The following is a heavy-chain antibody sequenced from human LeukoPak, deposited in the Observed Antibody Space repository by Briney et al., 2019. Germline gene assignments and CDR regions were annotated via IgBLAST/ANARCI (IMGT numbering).Heavy chain of an antibody. CDR1: GITLSNYG. CDR2: ISGSGGGT. Sequence: PGGSLRLSCAVSGITLSNYGMTWVRQAPGKGLEWVAGISGSGGGTNYADSVKGRFTISRDNSKNTLYLQMNSLSAEDTAVYFCAKRGFIIRVILVGFHKEAYYFDSWGQGALVTVSS. V-gene: IGHV3-23*01. D-gene: IGHD3-22*01. CDR3: AKRGFIIRVILVGFHKEAYYFDS. J-gene: IGHJ4*02.